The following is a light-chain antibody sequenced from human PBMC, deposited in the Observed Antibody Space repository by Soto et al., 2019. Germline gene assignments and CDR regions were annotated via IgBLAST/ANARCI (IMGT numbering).Light chain of an antibody. CDR1: QSVSSSF. V-gene: IGKV3-20*01. CDR3: QQYVTSPCA. CDR2: GAS. Sequence: EIVLTQSPGTLSLSPGERATLSCRASQSVSSSFLAWYQQKPGQAPRLLIYGASNRATGIPDRFSGSGSGTDFTLTISRLEPEDFAVYYCQQYVTSPCAFGQGTKLAIE. J-gene: IGKJ1*01.